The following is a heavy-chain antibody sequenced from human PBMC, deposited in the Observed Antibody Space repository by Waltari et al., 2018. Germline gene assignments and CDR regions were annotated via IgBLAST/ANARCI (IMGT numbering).Heavy chain of an antibody. V-gene: IGHV1-69*04. CDR2: MIPILGIA. Sequence: QVQLVQSGAEVKKPGSSVKVSCKASGGTFSSYAISWVRQAPGQGLEWIGGMIPILGIANYAQKCQGRGTITADESTSTAYMELSSLRSEDTAVYYCARKVDPGYNFDYWGQGTLVTVSS. J-gene: IGHJ4*02. CDR3: ARKVDPGYNFDY. CDR1: GGTFSSYA. D-gene: IGHD5-12*01.